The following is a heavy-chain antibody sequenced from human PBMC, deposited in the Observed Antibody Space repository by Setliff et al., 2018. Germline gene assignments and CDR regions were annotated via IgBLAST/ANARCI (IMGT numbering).Heavy chain of an antibody. Sequence: ASVKVSCKTSGFMFSDFGISWVRQAPGQGLEWMGWISGYTGKTYYAPKLEGRVTLTTDTSTSTAFMEMRNLSSDDTAVYYCRRLVRYCIRATCQRASGGDFWGQGTPVTVSS. CDR3: RRLVRYCIRATCQRASGGDF. J-gene: IGHJ4*02. CDR2: ISGYTGKT. V-gene: IGHV1-18*01. CDR1: GFMFSDFG. D-gene: IGHD2-2*01.